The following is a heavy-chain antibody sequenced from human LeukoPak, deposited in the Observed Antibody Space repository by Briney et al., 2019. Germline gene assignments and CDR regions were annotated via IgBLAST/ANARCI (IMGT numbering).Heavy chain of an antibody. J-gene: IGHJ5*02. CDR2: ISADNGKI. V-gene: IGHV1-18*01. D-gene: IGHD6-19*01. CDR1: GYTFTSYG. CDR3: ARRAVAGRIWWFDP. Sequence: ASAKASCKASGYTFTSYGISWVRQAPGQGLEWMGWISADNGKINYAQKLQGRVTMTTDRSTSTVYMELRSLRFDDTAVYYCARRAVAGRIWWFDPWGQGTLVTVSS.